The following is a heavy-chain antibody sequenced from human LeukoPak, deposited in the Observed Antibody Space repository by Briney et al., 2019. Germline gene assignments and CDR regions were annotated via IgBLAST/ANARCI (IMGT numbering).Heavy chain of an antibody. CDR3: ARSFLRSNWFDP. Sequence: ASVKVSCKTYGYTFTSHGISWVRQAPGQGLEWMGWISGFNGETHYAQNLQGRVTMTTDTSTSTAYMELRSLRSDDTAVYYCARSFLRSNWFDPWGQGTLVTVSS. CDR1: GYTFTSHG. D-gene: IGHD4-17*01. CDR2: ISGFNGET. J-gene: IGHJ5*02. V-gene: IGHV1-18*01.